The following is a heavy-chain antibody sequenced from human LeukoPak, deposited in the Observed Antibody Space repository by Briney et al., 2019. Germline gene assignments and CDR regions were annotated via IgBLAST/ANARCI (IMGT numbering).Heavy chain of an antibody. D-gene: IGHD1-1*01. V-gene: IGHV3-48*03. Sequence: PGGSLRLSCAASGFTFSSYEMNWVRQAPGKGLEWVSYMNSSVRNIYYADSVKGRFTISRDTAKNSLYLQMNSLRAEDTAVYYCARYTTSRAFDIWGQGTMVTVSS. CDR3: ARYTTSRAFDI. CDR2: MNSSVRNI. CDR1: GFTFSSYE. J-gene: IGHJ3*02.